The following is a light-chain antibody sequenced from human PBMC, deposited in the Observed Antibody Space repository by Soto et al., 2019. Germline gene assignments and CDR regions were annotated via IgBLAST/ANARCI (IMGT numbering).Light chain of an antibody. CDR2: DVS. Sequence: QSVLTQPASVSGSPGQSITISCTGTSSDVGGYNYVSWYQQHPGKAPKLMIYDVSNRPSGVSNRFSGSKSGKSASLTVSGLEAEDVAEYYCSSYTSSSTLVVFGGGTKLTVL. CDR1: SSDVGGYNY. J-gene: IGLJ2*01. CDR3: SSYTSSSTLVV. V-gene: IGLV2-14*01.